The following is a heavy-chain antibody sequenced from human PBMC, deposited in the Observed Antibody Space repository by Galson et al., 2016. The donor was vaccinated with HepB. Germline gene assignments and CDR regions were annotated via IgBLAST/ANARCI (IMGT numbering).Heavy chain of an antibody. CDR1: DGSITSNNYY. CDR2: RSYSGST. Sequence: SETLSLTCAVSDGSITSNNYYWAWIRQTPGKGLEWIGSRSYSGSTHYNPSLKTRVTMSVDSSKNHFSLEVTSVTAADTATYFCARRRDLYCSGGTCYGQHYIDQWGQGTLVTVSS. J-gene: IGHJ4*02. D-gene: IGHD2-15*01. V-gene: IGHV4-39*02. CDR3: ARRRDLYCSGGTCYGQHYIDQ.